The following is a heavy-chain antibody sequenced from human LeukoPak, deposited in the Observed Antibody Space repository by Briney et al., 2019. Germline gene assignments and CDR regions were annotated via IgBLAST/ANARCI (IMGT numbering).Heavy chain of an antibody. CDR3: ARGYYYGSGNIDY. CDR2: MSYDGSNK. CDR1: GFIFSSYA. J-gene: IGHJ4*02. D-gene: IGHD3-10*01. V-gene: IGHV3-30*04. Sequence: GGSLRLSCAASGFIFSSYAMHWVRQAPGKGLEWVAVMSYDGSNKNYADSVKGRFTISRDNSKNTLFLQMNSLRAEDTAIYYCARGYYYGSGNIDYWGQGTLVTVSS.